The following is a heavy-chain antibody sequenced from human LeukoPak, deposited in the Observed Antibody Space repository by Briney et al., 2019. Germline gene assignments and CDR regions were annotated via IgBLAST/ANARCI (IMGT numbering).Heavy chain of an antibody. Sequence: GGSLRLSCATSGVTFSRYWMTWVRQPPGKGLEWVASIKEDGSEKYHVDSVKGRFTVSRDNAKNSLYLQMNSLRVEDTAVYYCARGAGWWDYWGQGTLVTVSS. J-gene: IGHJ4*02. CDR3: ARGAGWWDY. V-gene: IGHV3-7*03. D-gene: IGHD2-15*01. CDR2: IKEDGSEK. CDR1: GVTFSRYW.